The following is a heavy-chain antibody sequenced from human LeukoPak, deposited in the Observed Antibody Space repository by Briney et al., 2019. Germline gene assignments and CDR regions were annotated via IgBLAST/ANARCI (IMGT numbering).Heavy chain of an antibody. CDR2: ISSSSSYI. Sequence: GGSLRLSCAASGFTFSSYSMNWVRQAPGKGLEWVSSISSSSSYIYYADSVKGRFTISRDNAKNSLYLQMNSLRAEDTAVYYCARGDYCSGGSCYPGLYYYYGMDVWGQGTTVTVSS. V-gene: IGHV3-21*01. J-gene: IGHJ6*02. D-gene: IGHD2-15*01. CDR3: ARGDYCSGGSCYPGLYYYYGMDV. CDR1: GFTFSSYS.